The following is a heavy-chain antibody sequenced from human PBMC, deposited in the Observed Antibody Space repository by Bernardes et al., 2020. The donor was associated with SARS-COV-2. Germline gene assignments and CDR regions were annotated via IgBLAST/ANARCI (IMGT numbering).Heavy chain of an antibody. J-gene: IGHJ4*02. Sequence: GGSLRLSCAASGFTFSSYTMNWVRQAPGKGLEWISSISTSSSYISYSDSVRGRFTISRDNAKNSVSLQMNSLRAEDTAVYYCARVDFRNLYHFDYWGQGTPGTVPS. CDR1: GFTFSSYT. V-gene: IGHV3-21*06. CDR3: ARVDFRNLYHFDY. CDR2: ISTSSSYI.